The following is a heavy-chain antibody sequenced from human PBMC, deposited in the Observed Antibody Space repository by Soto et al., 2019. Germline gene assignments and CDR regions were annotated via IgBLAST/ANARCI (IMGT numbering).Heavy chain of an antibody. J-gene: IGHJ4*02. CDR1: GYSFTSYW. V-gene: IGHV5-51*01. D-gene: IGHD3-16*01. CDR3: ARQRGVEMGD. Sequence: GESLKSSCKASGYSFTSYWIGWVRQMPGKGLEWMAIIKPGDSDTRYSPSFQGQVTISADESITTAYLQWSSLKASDTAIYYCARQRGVEMGDWGQGTLVTVSS. CDR2: IKPGDSDT.